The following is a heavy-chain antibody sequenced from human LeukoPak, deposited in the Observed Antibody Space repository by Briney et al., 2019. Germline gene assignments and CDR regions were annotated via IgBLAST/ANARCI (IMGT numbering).Heavy chain of an antibody. D-gene: IGHD1-1*01. CDR3: ARDYPTSGIVTIFDY. J-gene: IGHJ4*02. CDR1: GFTFNNYA. CDR2: ITASGGST. V-gene: IGHV3-23*01. Sequence: GGSLRLSCASSGFTFNNYAMTWVRQAPGKGLEWVSSITASGGSTYCADSVKGRFIISRDNSKNTLYLQMSSLRAEDTAVYYCARDYPTSGIVTIFDYWGQGTLVTVSS.